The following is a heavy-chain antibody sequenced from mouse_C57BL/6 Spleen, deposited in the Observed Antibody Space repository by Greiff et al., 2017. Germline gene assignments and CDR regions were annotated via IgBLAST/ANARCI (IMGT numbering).Heavy chain of an antibody. CDR2: ILPGSGST. CDR1: GYTFTGYW. CDR3: ARLRYSNLYYFDY. D-gene: IGHD2-5*01. J-gene: IGHJ2*01. Sequence: VQLVESGAELMKPGASVKLSCKATGYTFTGYWIEWVKQRPGHGLEWIGEILPGSGSTNYNEKFKGKATFTADTSSNTAYMQLSSLATEDSAIEYWARLRYSNLYYFDYWGQGTTLTVSS. V-gene: IGHV1-9*01.